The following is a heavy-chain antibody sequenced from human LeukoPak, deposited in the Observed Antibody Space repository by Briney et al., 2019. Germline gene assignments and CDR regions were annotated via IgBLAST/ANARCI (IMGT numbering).Heavy chain of an antibody. J-gene: IGHJ4*02. CDR3: GRQRGYCSGGSCYGMFDY. V-gene: IGHV4-39*01. Sequence: SETLSLTCTVSGGSVSNSNYYCGWVRQPPGKGLERFGSIYYSGSTYYNPSLKSRVTISVDTSKNQFSLKLSSVTAADTAVYYCGRQRGYCSGGSCYGMFDYWGQGTLVTVSS. CDR1: GGSVSNSNYY. D-gene: IGHD2-15*01. CDR2: IYYSGST.